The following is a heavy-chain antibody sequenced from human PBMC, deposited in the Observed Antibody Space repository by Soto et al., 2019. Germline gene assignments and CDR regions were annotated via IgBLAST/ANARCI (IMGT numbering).Heavy chain of an antibody. D-gene: IGHD2-2*01. Sequence: PGGSLRLSCAASGFTFSSYGMHWVRQAPGKGLEWVAVIWYDGSNKYYADSVKGRFTISRDNSKNTLYLQMNSLRAEDTAVYYCARDYIVVVPAGTLFYGMDVWGQGTTVTVSS. V-gene: IGHV3-33*01. CDR1: GFTFSSYG. CDR3: ARDYIVVVPAGTLFYGMDV. J-gene: IGHJ6*02. CDR2: IWYDGSNK.